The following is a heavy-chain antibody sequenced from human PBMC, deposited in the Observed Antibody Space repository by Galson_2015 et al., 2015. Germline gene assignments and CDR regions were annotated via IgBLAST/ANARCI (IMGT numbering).Heavy chain of an antibody. J-gene: IGHJ4*02. Sequence: SLRLSCAASGFTFSNYWVHWVRQAPGKGLEWLSRINGGGSSTSYADSVKGRFTISRDNAKNTLSLQMNSLRAEDSAVHYRTRGAYCSGGICYSCGDYWGQGTLVTVSS. V-gene: IGHV3-74*01. CDR1: GFTFSNYW. CDR3: TRGAYCSGGICYSCGDY. D-gene: IGHD2-15*01. CDR2: INGGGSST.